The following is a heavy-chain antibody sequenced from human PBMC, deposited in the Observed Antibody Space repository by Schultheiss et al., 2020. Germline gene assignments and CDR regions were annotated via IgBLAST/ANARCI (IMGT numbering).Heavy chain of an antibody. D-gene: IGHD3-22*01. CDR2: IYYSGST. CDR3: ASPLDSSPYLPLKC. V-gene: IGHV4-59*08. Sequence: SETLSLTCTVSGGSISSYYWSWIRQPPGKGLEWIGYIYYSGSTKYNPSLKSRVTMSVDTSKSQFSLKLTSVTAADTAVYYCASPLDSSPYLPLKCWGQGTLVTVSS. CDR1: GGSISSYY. J-gene: IGHJ4*02.